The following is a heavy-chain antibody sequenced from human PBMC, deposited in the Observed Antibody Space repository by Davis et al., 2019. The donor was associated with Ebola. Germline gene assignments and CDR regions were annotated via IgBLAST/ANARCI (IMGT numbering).Heavy chain of an antibody. V-gene: IGHV1-18*04. Sequence: AASVKVSCKASGYTFTSYGISWVRQAPGQGLEWMGWISAYNGNTNYAQKLQGRVTMTTDTSTTTAYMEVGSLRSDDTALYFCARAQFPTTSDHWGQGTLVIVSS. D-gene: IGHD1-1*01. CDR1: GYTFTSYG. J-gene: IGHJ4*02. CDR3: ARAQFPTTSDH. CDR2: ISAYNGNT.